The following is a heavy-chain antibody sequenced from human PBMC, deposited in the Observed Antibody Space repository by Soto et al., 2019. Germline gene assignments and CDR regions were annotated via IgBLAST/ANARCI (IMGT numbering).Heavy chain of an antibody. CDR1: GGSISSYY. D-gene: IGHD6-13*01. V-gene: IGHV4-59*01. CDR2: IYYSGST. CDR3: ARDDSSSNAFDI. J-gene: IGHJ3*02. Sequence: SETLSLTWTVSGGSISSYYWSWIRQPPGKGLEWIGYIYYSGSTNYNPSLKSRVTISVDTSKNQFSLKLSSVTAADTAVYYCARDDSSSNAFDIWGQGTMVTVSS.